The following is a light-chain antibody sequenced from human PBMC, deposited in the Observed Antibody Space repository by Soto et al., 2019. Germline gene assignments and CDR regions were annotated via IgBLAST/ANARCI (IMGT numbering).Light chain of an antibody. Sequence: ESVLTQSPGTLSLSPGEKATLSCRASQRVSSSYLAWYQQKPGQAPRLLIYGASSRATGIPDRFSGSGSGTDFTITVSRLEPEDVAVYYCQQFGSSSWTLGQGTKVEIK. J-gene: IGKJ1*01. CDR1: QRVSSSY. CDR2: GAS. V-gene: IGKV3-20*01. CDR3: QQFGSSSWT.